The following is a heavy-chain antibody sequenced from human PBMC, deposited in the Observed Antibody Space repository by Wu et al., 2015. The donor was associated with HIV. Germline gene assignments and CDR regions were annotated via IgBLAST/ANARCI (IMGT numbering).Heavy chain of an antibody. J-gene: IGHJ4*02. CDR2: MNPNNGNT. D-gene: IGHD6-19*01. V-gene: IGHV1-8*01. Sequence: QVQLVQSGAEVKKSGSSVKVSCKAFGGTFSFSSYGIDWVRQATGQGLEWMGWMNPNNGNTGYAQKFQGRVTVTRNTPTSTAYMELSSLRSEDTAVYYCARNLPGIAVAGFDYWGQGTLVTVSS. CDR3: ARNLPGIAVAGFDY. CDR1: GGTFSFSSYG.